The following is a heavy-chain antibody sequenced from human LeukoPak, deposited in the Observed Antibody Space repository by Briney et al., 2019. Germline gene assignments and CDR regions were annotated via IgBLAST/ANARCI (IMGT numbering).Heavy chain of an antibody. J-gene: IGHJ4*02. CDR1: GYTFTGYY. CDR3: ARVRAVAGESSNFDY. Sequence: ASVKVSCKASGYTFTGYYMHWVRQAPGQGFEWMGWINPNSGGTNYAQKFQGRVTMTRDTSISTAYMELSRLRSDDTAVYYCARVRAVAGESSNFDYWGQGTLVTVSS. CDR2: INPNSGGT. D-gene: IGHD6-19*01. V-gene: IGHV1-2*02.